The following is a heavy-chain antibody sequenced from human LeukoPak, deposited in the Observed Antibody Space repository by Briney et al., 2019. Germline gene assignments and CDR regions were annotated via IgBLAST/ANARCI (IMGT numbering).Heavy chain of an antibody. CDR3: ARLYCSGGSCYSDYYYYMDV. CDR2: INWNGGST. V-gene: IGHV3-20*04. D-gene: IGHD2-15*01. Sequence: GGSLRLSCAASGFTFDDYGMSWVRHAPGKGLEWVSGINWNGGSTGYADSVKGRFTISRDNAKNSLYLQMNSLRAEDTALYYCARLYCSGGSCYSDYYYYMDVWGKGTTVTVSS. J-gene: IGHJ6*03. CDR1: GFTFDDYG.